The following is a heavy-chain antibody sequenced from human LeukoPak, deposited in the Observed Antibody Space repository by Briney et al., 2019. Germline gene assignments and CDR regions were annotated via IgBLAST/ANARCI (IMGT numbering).Heavy chain of an antibody. D-gene: IGHD2-2*01. CDR2: FDPEDGET. CDR1: GYTLTELS. V-gene: IGHV1-24*01. CDR3: ATSLVVVPAATGGEYYYYGMDV. J-gene: IGHJ6*04. Sequence: ASVKVSCKVSGYTLTELSMHWVRQAPGKGLEWMGGFDPEDGETIYAQKFKGRVTMTEDTSTDTAYMELSSLRSEDTAVYYCATSLVVVPAATGGEYYYYGMDVWGKGTTVTVSS.